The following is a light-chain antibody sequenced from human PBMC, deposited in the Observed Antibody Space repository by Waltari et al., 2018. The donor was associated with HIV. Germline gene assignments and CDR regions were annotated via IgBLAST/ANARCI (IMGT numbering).Light chain of an antibody. Sequence: DIQMTQSPSSLSASVGDRVTIICRASQSIGNYLNWYHQKSGTAPDLLIYAASSLPSGGPSRFSGSGSGTDFTLTITSLQPEDFATYYCQQSSSSPPTFSQGTKVEI. CDR2: AAS. J-gene: IGKJ2*01. CDR1: QSIGNY. CDR3: QQSSSSPPT. V-gene: IGKV1-39*01.